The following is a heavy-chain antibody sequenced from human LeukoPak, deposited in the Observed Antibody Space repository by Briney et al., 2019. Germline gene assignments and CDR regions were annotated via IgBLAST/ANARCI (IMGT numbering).Heavy chain of an antibody. J-gene: IGHJ4*02. CDR1: GFTFSSYW. Sequence: TGGSLRLSCAASGFTFSSYWMYWVRQAPGKGLVWVSRINSDGSSTSYADSVKGRFTISRDNAKNTLYLQMNSLRAEDTAVYYCARDDSRYYDTSGFDYWGQGTLVTVSS. V-gene: IGHV3-74*01. CDR3: ARDDSRYYDTSGFDY. CDR2: INSDGSST. D-gene: IGHD3-22*01.